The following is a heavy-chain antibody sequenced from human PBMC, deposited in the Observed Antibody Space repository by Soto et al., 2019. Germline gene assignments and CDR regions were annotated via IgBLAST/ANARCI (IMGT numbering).Heavy chain of an antibody. J-gene: IGHJ6*02. CDR3: AKGGGAHSITIFGVVIGNYYGMDV. CDR1: GFTFSSYA. CDR2: ISGSGGST. V-gene: IGHV3-23*01. Sequence: GGSLRLSCAASGFTFSSYAMSWVRQAPGKGLEWVSAISGSGGSTYYADSVEGRFTISRDNSKNTLYLQMNSLRAEDTAVYYCAKGGGAHSITIFGVVIGNYYGMDVWGQGTTVTAP. D-gene: IGHD3-3*01.